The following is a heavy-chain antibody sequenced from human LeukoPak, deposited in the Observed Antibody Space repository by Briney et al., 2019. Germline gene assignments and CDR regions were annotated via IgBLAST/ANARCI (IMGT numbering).Heavy chain of an antibody. V-gene: IGHV3-30*04. J-gene: IGHJ3*02. CDR3: AGEKFDI. CDR1: GFSFTKYS. CDR2: ISKDGSMR. Sequence: GGSLTLSCAASGFSFTKYSMDWVRQAPGKGLEWVAIISKDGSMRYYADSVKGRFTVSRDNSNNAVYLQMNSLKREDTAVYYCAGEKFDIWGQGTMVTVSA.